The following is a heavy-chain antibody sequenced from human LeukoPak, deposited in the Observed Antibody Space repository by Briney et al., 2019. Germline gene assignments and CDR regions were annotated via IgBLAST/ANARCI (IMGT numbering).Heavy chain of an antibody. J-gene: IGHJ4*02. CDR2: IYYSGST. CDR1: GGSISSYY. CDR3: ARVGAHYDFWSGYYSEYYFDY. D-gene: IGHD3-3*01. V-gene: IGHV4-59*01. Sequence: PSETLSLTCTVSGGSISSYYWSWIRQPPGKGLEWIGYIYYSGSTNYNPSLKSRVTISVDTSKNQFSLKLSSVTAADTAVYYCARVGAHYDFWSGYYSEYYFDYWGQGTLVTVSS.